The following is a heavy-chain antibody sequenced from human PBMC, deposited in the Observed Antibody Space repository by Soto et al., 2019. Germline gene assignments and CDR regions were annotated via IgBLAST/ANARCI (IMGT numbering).Heavy chain of an antibody. CDR3: ARQISYSSDF. V-gene: IGHV5-51*01. Sequence: PGESLKISCKGAGYRLDGAWIGWVRQMPGKGLEWMGIIKPGGSDLRYSPSFRGQVTISADAAVNTAFLQWNSLKASDTAMYYCARQISYSSDFWGPGTLVTVSS. CDR2: IKPGGSDL. J-gene: IGHJ4*02. CDR1: GYRLDGAW. D-gene: IGHD4-4*01.